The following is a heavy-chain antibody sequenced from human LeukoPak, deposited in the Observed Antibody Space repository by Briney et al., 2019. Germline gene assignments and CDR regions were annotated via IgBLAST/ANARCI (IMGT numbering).Heavy chain of an antibody. CDR1: GFSFSNHG. CDR2: IRYDGSNK. D-gene: IGHD3-16*02. Sequence: GGSLRLSCAASGFSFSNHGMQWLRQAPGKGLEWVAFIRYDGSNKYYADSVKGRFTISRDNSKNTLYLQMNSLRAEDTAVYYCAKDRVWGSYRYPFDYWGQGTLVTVSS. CDR3: AKDRVWGSYRYPFDY. J-gene: IGHJ4*02. V-gene: IGHV3-30*02.